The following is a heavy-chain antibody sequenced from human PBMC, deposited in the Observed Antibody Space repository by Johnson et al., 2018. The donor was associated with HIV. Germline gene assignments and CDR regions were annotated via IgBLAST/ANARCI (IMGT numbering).Heavy chain of an antibody. CDR1: GFTFDDYA. CDR2: IRSKAYGGTT. J-gene: IGHJ3*02. Sequence: VQLVESGGGLVQPGRSLRLSCTASGFTFDDYAMSWVRQAPGKGLEWVGFIRSKAYGGTTEYAASVKGRFIISRDDSKSIAYLQMNSLKTEATAVYYCTRDRTMIVVKTSFEIWGQGTMVTVSS. CDR3: TRDRTMIVVKTSFEI. D-gene: IGHD3-22*01. V-gene: IGHV3-49*04.